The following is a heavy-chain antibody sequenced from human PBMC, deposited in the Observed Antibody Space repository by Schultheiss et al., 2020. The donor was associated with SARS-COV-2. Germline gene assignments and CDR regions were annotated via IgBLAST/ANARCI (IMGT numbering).Heavy chain of an antibody. J-gene: IGHJ5*02. CDR3: ARVGTPYSSGWTWFDP. CDR1: GDSISTGGYY. Sequence: SQTLSLTCSVSGDSISTGGYYWGWIRQLPGKGLEWIGYIFYSGSTYYNPSLKSRVTISLDTSKNQFSLKLTSVTAADTAVYYCARVGTPYSSGWTWFDPWGQGTLVTVSS. CDR2: IFYSGST. V-gene: IGHV4-31*03. D-gene: IGHD6-19*01.